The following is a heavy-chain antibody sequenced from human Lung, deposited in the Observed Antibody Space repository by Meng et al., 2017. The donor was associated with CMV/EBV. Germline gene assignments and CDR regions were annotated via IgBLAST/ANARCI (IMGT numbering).Heavy chain of an antibody. CDR3: ARVRRHDFGSGPGVDC. D-gene: IGHD3-3*01. Sequence: GESLKISCAASGFTFSDYYMSWIRQAPGKGLEWVSYISSSGSTIYYADSVKGRFTISRDNAKNSLYLQMNSLRAEDTAVYYCARVRRHDFGSGPGVDCWGQGXLVTVSS. J-gene: IGHJ4*02. CDR2: ISSSGSTI. V-gene: IGHV3-11*01. CDR1: GFTFSDYY.